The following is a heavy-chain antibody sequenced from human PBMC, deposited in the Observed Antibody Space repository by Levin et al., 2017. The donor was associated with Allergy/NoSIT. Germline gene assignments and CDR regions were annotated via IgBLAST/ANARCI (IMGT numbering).Heavy chain of an antibody. V-gene: IGHV3-30*18. Sequence: SCAASGFTFSSYGMHWVRQAPGKGLEWVAVISYDGSNKYYADSVKGRFTISRDNSKNTLYLQMNSLRGEDTAVYYCAKVRIYDFWSGYSVWGQGTLVTVSS. D-gene: IGHD3-3*01. CDR3: AKVRIYDFWSGYSV. CDR2: ISYDGSNK. J-gene: IGHJ4*02. CDR1: GFTFSSYG.